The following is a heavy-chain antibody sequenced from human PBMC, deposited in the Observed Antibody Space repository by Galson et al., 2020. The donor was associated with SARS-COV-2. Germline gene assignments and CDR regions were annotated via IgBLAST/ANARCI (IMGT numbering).Heavy chain of an antibody. CDR2: ISGSGGST. J-gene: IGHJ3*01. CDR1: GFTFDGYA. D-gene: IGHD2-15*01. CDR3: AKGRGYCSGGSCYQGGSFDF. V-gene: IGHV3-23*01. Sequence: GESLKISCAASGFTFDGYAMSWVRQAPGKGLEWVSTISGSGGSTYYADSVKGRFTISRDNSKNTLYLQMNGLGGEDTAVYYCAKGRGYCSGGSCYQGGSFDFWGRGTMVTVSS.